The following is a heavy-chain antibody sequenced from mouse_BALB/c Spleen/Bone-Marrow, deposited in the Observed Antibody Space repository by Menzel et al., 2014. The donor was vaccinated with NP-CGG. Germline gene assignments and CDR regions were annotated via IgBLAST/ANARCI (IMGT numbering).Heavy chain of an antibody. J-gene: IGHJ4*01. Sequence: LQQSGAELVRPGVSVKLSCKGSGYTFTDYAMHWVKQSHAKSLEWIGVISTYYGDASYNQKFKGKATMTVDKSSSTAYMELARLTSEDSAIYYCARDAMDYWGQGTSVTVSA. V-gene: IGHV1S137*01. CDR2: ISTYYGDA. CDR1: GYTFTDYA. CDR3: ARDAMDY.